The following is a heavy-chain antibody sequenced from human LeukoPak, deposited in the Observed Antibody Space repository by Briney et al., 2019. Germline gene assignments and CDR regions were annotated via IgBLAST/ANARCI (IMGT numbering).Heavy chain of an antibody. Sequence: ASVKVSCKASGYTFASYATSWVRQAPGQGLEWMGWISAYNGNTNYAQKLQGRVTMTTDTSTSTAYMELRSLRSDDTAVYYCARGHYGSGTPRCFDYWGQGTLVTVSS. CDR2: ISAYNGNT. V-gene: IGHV1-18*01. CDR1: GYTFASYA. CDR3: ARGHYGSGTPRCFDY. D-gene: IGHD3-10*01. J-gene: IGHJ4*02.